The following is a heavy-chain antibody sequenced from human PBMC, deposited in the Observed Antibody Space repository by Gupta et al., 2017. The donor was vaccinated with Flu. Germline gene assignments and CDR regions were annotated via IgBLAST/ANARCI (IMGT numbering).Heavy chain of an antibody. J-gene: IGHJ5*02. CDR2: IYNRGST. CDR3: ARGFCSGGTCYSGGNNWFDP. Sequence: KGLEWIGHIYNRGSTYYNPSLKSRVSISLDTSKNQFSLHVRSVTAADTAVYHCARGFCSGGTCYSGGNNWFDPWGQGTLVTVSS. V-gene: IGHV4-31*02. D-gene: IGHD2-15*01.